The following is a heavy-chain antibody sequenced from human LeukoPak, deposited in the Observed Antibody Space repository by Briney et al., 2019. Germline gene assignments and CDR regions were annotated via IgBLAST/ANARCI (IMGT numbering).Heavy chain of an antibody. CDR1: GFTFSSYW. Sequence: GGSLRLSCEASGFTFSSYWMHWVRQAPGKGLVWASRIKTDGSSTTYADSVKGRFTISRDNAKNTLYLQMNSLRPEDTAVYYCARLSGSYYDAGAFDIWGQGTMVTVFS. CDR3: ARLSGSYYDAGAFDI. CDR2: IKTDGSST. J-gene: IGHJ3*02. V-gene: IGHV3-74*01. D-gene: IGHD1-26*01.